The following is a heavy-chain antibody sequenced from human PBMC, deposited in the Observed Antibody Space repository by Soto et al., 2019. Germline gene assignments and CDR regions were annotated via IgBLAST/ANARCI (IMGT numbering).Heavy chain of an antibody. D-gene: IGHD7-27*01. CDR1: GGTFSSYT. CDR3: ASLTRHLGG. CDR2: IMAILGIA. J-gene: IGHJ4*02. Sequence: QVQLVQSGAEVKKPGSSVKVSCKASGGTFSSYTISWVRQAPGQGLEWMGRIMAILGIANYAQKFQGRVTITADKSMSTAYMELSSLRSDDTALYYCASLTRHLGGWGQGSLVSVSS. V-gene: IGHV1-69*02.